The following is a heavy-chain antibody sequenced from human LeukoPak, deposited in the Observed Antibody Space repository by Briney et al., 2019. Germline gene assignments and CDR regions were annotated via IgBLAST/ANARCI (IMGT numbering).Heavy chain of an antibody. V-gene: IGHV1-18*01. D-gene: IGHD2-2*01. CDR3: ARDQGKRLRTYELPPGEYYYYGMDV. CDR2: ISAYNGNT. Sequence: ASVKVSCKASGYTFTSYGISWVRQAPGQGLEWMGWISAYNGNTNYAQKLQGRVTMTTDTSTSTAYMELSSLRSNDTAVYYCARDQGKRLRTYELPPGEYYYYGMDVWGQGTTVTVSS. J-gene: IGHJ6*02. CDR1: GYTFTSYG.